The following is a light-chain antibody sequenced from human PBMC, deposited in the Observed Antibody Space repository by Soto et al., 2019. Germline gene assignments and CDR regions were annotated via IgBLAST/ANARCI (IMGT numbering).Light chain of an antibody. Sequence: QPVLTQPPSASGTPGQWVTISCSGSSSNIGSNTVNWYQQLPGTAPKLLIYSNNQRPSGVPDRFSDSKSGTSASLAISGLQSEDEADYYCAAWDDSLNGWVFGGGTKLTVL. V-gene: IGLV1-44*01. CDR3: AAWDDSLNGWV. J-gene: IGLJ3*02. CDR1: SSNIGSNT. CDR2: SNN.